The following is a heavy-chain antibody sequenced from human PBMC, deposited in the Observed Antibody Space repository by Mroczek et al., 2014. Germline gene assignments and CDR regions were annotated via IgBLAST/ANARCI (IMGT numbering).Heavy chain of an antibody. V-gene: IGHV3-30-3*01. CDR2: ISYDGSNK. CDR3: ARGGATYYMDV. J-gene: IGHJ6*03. CDR1: GFTFSSYA. D-gene: IGHD5-12*01. Sequence: QVQLQQWGGGVVQPGRSLRLSCAASGFTFSSYAMHWVRQAPGKGLEWVAVISYDGSNKYYADSVKGRFTISRDNSKNTLYLQMNSLRAEDTAVYYCARGGATYYMDVVGSKGPRSTVSS.